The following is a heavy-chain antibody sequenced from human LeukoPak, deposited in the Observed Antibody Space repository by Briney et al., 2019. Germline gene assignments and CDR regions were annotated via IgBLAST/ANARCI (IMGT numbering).Heavy chain of an antibody. V-gene: IGHV3-48*03. J-gene: IGHJ6*03. Sequence: GGSLRLSCAASGFTFSSYEMNWVRQAPGKGLEWVSYISSSGSTIYYADSVKGRFTISRDNSKNTLYLQMNSLRAEDTAVYYCARDRPSLWFGELSALNVMDVWGKGTTVTVSS. CDR2: ISSSGSTI. CDR1: GFTFSSYE. D-gene: IGHD3-10*01. CDR3: ARDRPSLWFGELSALNVMDV.